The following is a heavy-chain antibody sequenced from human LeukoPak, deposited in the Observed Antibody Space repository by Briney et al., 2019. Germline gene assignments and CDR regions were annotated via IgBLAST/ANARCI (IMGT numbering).Heavy chain of an antibody. J-gene: IGHJ4*02. Sequence: GGSLRLSCAPSGFTLTIYYTSGVRDAPGGGQGWVDNIKEEGSEKYYVAYVKGRFTISREHAKNSLYLEMNAVRDEATAVCYCARGFARGYVDYWGQGTLVTVSS. CDR1: GFTLTIYY. V-gene: IGHV3-7*01. CDR2: IKEEGSEK. CDR3: ARGFARGYVDY.